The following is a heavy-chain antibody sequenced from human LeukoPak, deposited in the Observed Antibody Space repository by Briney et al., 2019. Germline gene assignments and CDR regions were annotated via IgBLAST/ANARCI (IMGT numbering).Heavy chain of an antibody. CDR2: IYYSGST. Sequence: SETLSLTCTVSGGSISSGCYYWSWIRQRPEKGLLWIEYIYYSGSTHSNPSLKSRVTISIDTSKNQFSLRLSSVTAADTAVFYCARGVGWHFDLWGRGTLVTVSS. CDR1: GGSISSGCYY. V-gene: IGHV4-31*03. D-gene: IGHD1-26*01. CDR3: ARGVGWHFDL. J-gene: IGHJ2*01.